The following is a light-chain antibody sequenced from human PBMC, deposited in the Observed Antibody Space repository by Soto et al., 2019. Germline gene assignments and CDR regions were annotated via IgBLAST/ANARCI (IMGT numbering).Light chain of an antibody. CDR3: QHRYSTCYT. J-gene: IGKJ2*01. V-gene: IGKV1-39*01. Sequence: DIQMTQSPSSLSASVGDRVTITCRASQSISSYLTWYQQKPGKAPELLIYAASSLQCGVPSKYSGSGSGTDFTLNISSLQPEDFATYYCQHRYSTCYTFGKGTKLEIK. CDR2: AAS. CDR1: QSISSY.